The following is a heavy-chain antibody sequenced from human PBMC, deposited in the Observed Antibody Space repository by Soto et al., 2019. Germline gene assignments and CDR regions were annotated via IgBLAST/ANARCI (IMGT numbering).Heavy chain of an antibody. J-gene: IGHJ3*02. Sequence: GGALRLPYAGSGFTLSRCGLNWGRQAPGKGLEWVSSISSSSSYIYYADSVKGRFTMTRDTSTSTVYMELSSLRSEDTAVYYCAKGGYCSISCCYEYIGEPLDIWGQGTMVTVSS. D-gene: IGHD2-2*01. CDR3: AKGGYCSISCCYEYIGEPLDI. V-gene: IGHV3-21*04. CDR1: GFTLSRCG. CDR2: ISSSSSYI.